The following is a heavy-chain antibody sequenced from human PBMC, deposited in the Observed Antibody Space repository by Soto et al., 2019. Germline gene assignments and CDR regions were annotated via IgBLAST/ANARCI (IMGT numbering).Heavy chain of an antibody. CDR1: GFTFSRYG. CDR2: ISYDGSKK. D-gene: IGHD3-9*01. J-gene: IGHJ6*02. CDR3: ARDPVSSFDILTPYGMEF. Sequence: GGSLRLSCAASGFTFSRYGMHWVRQAPGKGLEWVALISYDGSKKYYTDSVKGRFTISRDNSKNTLYLQMNSLRVEDTAVYYCARDPVSSFDILTPYGMEFWGQGATVTVSS. V-gene: IGHV3-30*03.